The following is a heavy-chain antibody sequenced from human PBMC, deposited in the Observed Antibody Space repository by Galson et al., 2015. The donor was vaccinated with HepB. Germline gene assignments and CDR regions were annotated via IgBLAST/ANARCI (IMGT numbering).Heavy chain of an antibody. CDR2: MNPGTGNT. V-gene: IGHV1-8*01. CDR1: GYTFTSND. D-gene: IGHD3-22*01. J-gene: IGHJ5*01. Sequence: SVKVSCKASGYTFTSNDINWVRQATTGQGLEWMGWMNPGTGNTGYARKFQGRVTMTWDTSIRTAYMELSSLRFEDTAVYYCARDAGGYYNDENNDYYSSNWFDSWGQGTLVTVS. CDR3: ARDAGGYYNDENNDYYSSNWFDS.